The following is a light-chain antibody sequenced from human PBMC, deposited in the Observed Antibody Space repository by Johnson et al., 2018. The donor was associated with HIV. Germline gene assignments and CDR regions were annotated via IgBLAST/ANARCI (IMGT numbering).Light chain of an antibody. CDR3: GTWDNSLGVFYV. Sequence: QSVLTQPPSVSATPGQKVTISCSGSSSNIGKNYVSWYQQFSGTAPKLLIYENNKRPSGIPDRFSGSKSGTSATLGITGLQTGDEADYYCGTWDNSLGVFYVFGTGTKVTVL. CDR2: ENN. V-gene: IGLV1-51*02. CDR1: SSNIGKNY. J-gene: IGLJ1*01.